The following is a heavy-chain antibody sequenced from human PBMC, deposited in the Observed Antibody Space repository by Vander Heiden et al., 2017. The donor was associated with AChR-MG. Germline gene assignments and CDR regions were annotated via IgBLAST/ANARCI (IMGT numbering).Heavy chain of an antibody. D-gene: IGHD1-26*01. CDR3: AREVGARYYFDY. Sequence: QVQLVESGGGVGQPGRSLRPSCAASGFPFSSYGMHWVRQAPGRGREWVAVIWYDGSNKYYADSVKGRFTISRDNSKNTLYLQMNGLRAEDTAVYYCAREVGARYYFDYWGQGTLVTVSS. J-gene: IGHJ4*02. CDR2: IWYDGSNK. CDR1: GFPFSSYG. V-gene: IGHV3-33*01.